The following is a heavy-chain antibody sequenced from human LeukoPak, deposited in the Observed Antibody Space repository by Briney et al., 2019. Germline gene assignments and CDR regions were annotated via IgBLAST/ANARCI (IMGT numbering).Heavy chain of an antibody. CDR3: ARERSTSGTDSDCYFDL. D-gene: IGHD1-1*01. J-gene: IGHJ2*01. CDR1: GGSISSYNW. CDR2: IYHGGST. V-gene: IGHV4-4*02. Sequence: SGTLSLTCAVSGGSISSYNWWSWVRQPPGKGLEWIGGIYHGGSTNYNPSLKSRVTISVDKSKNQFSLRLSSVTAADTAVYYCARERSTSGTDSDCYFDLWGRGTLVTVSS.